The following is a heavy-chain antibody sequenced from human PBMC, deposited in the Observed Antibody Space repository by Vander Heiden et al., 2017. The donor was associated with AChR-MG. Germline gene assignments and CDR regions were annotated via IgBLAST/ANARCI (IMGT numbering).Heavy chain of an antibody. Sequence: QAQLQESGPGLVKPSQTLSVTCTGSGDSISRGGYYWSWIRQHPGKGLEWIGYIYYSGLSLYNPSLRSRLTISVDKSNNQFSLKLTSVTAADTAIYYCAKELRTWGQGTLVTVSS. CDR3: AKELRT. V-gene: IGHV4-31*03. CDR1: GDSISRGGYY. D-gene: IGHD1-7*01. CDR2: IYYSGLS. J-gene: IGHJ4*02.